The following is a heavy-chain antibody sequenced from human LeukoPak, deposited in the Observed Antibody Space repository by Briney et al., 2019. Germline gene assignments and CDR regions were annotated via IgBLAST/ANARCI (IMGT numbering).Heavy chain of an antibody. J-gene: IGHJ4*02. CDR2: IYPGDSDT. CDR1: GYSFTNSW. V-gene: IGHV5-51*01. CDR3: ARRVNSGNYYYFDY. Sequence: GESLKISCEAYGYSFTNSWIGWVRQMPGKGLEWMGIIYPGDSDTRYSPSFQGQVTISADKSISTAYLQWSSLEASDTAMYYCARRVNSGNYYYFDYWGQGTLVTVSS. D-gene: IGHD1-26*01.